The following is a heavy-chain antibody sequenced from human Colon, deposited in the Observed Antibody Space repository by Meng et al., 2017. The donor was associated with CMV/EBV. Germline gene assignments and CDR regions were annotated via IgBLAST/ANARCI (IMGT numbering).Heavy chain of an antibody. V-gene: IGHV1-46*01. CDR3: ARGSFYDKADL. D-gene: IGHD2/OR15-2a*01. Sequence: ASVKVSCKAFGYTFGNYYMHWVRRAPGQGLEWVGIINPISGMTTYAQKFWGTVTVTRDTSTSTVYMELRSLRSEDTAVYYCARGSFYDKADLWGQGTLVTVSS. CDR2: INPISGMT. J-gene: IGHJ5*02. CDR1: GYTFGNYY.